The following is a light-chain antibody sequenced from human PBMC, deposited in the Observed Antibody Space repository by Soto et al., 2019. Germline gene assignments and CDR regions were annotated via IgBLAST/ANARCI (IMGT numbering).Light chain of an antibody. J-gene: IGLJ2*01. CDR1: SSDVGGYTY. Sequence: QSALTQPASVSGSPGQSITISCTGTSSDVGGYTYVSWYQQHPGKAPKLIIYEVSDRPSGVSNRFSGSKSGNTASLTISGLRAEDEAVYYCSSYASSGTPVLFGGGTKLTVL. CDR2: EVS. CDR3: SSYASSGTPVL. V-gene: IGLV2-14*01.